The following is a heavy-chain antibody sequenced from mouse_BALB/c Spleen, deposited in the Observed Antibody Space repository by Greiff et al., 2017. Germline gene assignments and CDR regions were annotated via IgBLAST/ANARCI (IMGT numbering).Heavy chain of an antibody. V-gene: IGHV3-2*02. Sequence: DVKLQESGPGLVKPSQSLSLTCTVTGYSITSDYAWNWIRQFPGNKLEWMGYISYSGSTSYNPSLKSRISITRDTSKNQFFLQLNSVTTEDTATYYCARGGRTTLYYYAMDYWGQGTSVTVSS. J-gene: IGHJ4*01. D-gene: IGHD2-14*01. CDR3: ARGGRTTLYYYAMDY. CDR1: GYSITSDYA. CDR2: ISYSGST.